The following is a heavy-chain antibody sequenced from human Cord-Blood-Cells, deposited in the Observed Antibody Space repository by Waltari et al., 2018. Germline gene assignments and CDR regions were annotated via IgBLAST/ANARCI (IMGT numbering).Heavy chain of an antibody. D-gene: IGHD3-10*01. V-gene: IGHV1-24*01. CDR3: ATDLFNYPSLDAIDI. CDR2: FDPEDGET. Sequence: LEWMGGFDPEDGETIYAQKFQDRVTMTEDTSTDTAYMELSSLRSEDTAVYYCATDLFNYPSLDAIDIWGQGTMVTVSS. J-gene: IGHJ3*02.